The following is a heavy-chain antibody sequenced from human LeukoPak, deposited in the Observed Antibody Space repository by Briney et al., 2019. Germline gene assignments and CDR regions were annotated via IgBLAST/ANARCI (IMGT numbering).Heavy chain of an antibody. J-gene: IGHJ5*02. CDR1: GYSFTDYY. V-gene: IGHV1-2*02. Sequence: ASVKVSCKTSGYSFTDYYTHWVRQAPGQGLEWMGWINPNSGGTSSAQKFQGRVTMTRDTSITTAYMEVSWLTSDDTAIYYCARADRLHGGPYLIGPWGQGTLVTVSS. D-gene: IGHD2-21*01. CDR3: ARADRLHGGPYLIGP. CDR2: INPNSGGT.